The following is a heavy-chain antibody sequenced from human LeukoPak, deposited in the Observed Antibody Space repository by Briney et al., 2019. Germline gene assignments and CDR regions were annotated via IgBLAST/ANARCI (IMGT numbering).Heavy chain of an antibody. V-gene: IGHV4-31*03. J-gene: IGHJ4*02. CDR2: IYYSGNT. CDR3: ARDRDTSGYYFDH. Sequence: SETLSLTCTVSGGSISSGGYYWRWIRQHPGKGLEWIGYIYYSGNTYYNPSLKSRVTISVDTSKTQFSLKLSSVTAADTAVYYCARDRDTSGYYFDHWGQGTLVTVSS. D-gene: IGHD3-22*01. CDR1: GGSISSGGYY.